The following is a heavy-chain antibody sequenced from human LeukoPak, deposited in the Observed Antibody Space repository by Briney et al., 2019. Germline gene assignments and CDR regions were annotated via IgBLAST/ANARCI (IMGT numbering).Heavy chain of an antibody. Sequence: GGSLRLSCAASGFTFSGYSMNWVRQAPGKGLEWVSSISSSSSYIYYADSVKGRFTISRDNAKNSLYLQMNSLRAEDTAVYYCARGAYCTNGVCSNWFDPWGQGTLVTVSS. CDR3: ARGAYCTNGVCSNWFDP. CDR1: GFTFSGYS. V-gene: IGHV3-21*01. D-gene: IGHD2-8*01. CDR2: ISSSSSYI. J-gene: IGHJ5*02.